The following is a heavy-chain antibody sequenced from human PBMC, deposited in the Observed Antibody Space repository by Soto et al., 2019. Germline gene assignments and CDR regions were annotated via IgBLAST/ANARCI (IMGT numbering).Heavy chain of an antibody. CDR2: ISYDGDHK. Sequence: QVHLVESGGGMVQPGGSLRLACTLSGFTFRNYGLLWVRQAPGKGLYWVARISYDGDHKYYPDSAMGRFTVFRDNFNNMLFLQMDSMTPEDTAVYYCTKKIMGSADHSAALDVWCHGTTVTVS. CDR3: TKKIMGSADHSAALDV. J-gene: IGHJ6*02. CDR1: GFTFRNYG. V-gene: IGHV3-30*18. D-gene: IGHD2-8*01.